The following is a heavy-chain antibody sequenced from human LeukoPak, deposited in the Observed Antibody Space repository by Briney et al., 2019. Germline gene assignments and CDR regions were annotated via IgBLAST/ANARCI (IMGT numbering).Heavy chain of an antibody. Sequence: ETLSLTCTVSGGSISSSSYYWGWIRQPPGKGLEWIGYIYYSGSTNYNPSLKSRVTISVDTSKNQFSLKLSSVTAADTAVYYCARDGNSGYSYGYGLHRYWGQGTLVTVSS. D-gene: IGHD5-18*01. CDR3: ARDGNSGYSYGYGLHRY. V-gene: IGHV4-61*05. J-gene: IGHJ4*02. CDR1: GGSISSSSYY. CDR2: IYYSGST.